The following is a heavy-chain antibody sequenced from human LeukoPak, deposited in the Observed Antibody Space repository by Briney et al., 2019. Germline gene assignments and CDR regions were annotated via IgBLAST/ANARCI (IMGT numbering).Heavy chain of an antibody. D-gene: IGHD3-10*01. CDR3: AKLTYGSGTYGAFDY. Sequence: GGTLRLSCPASGFTFSTYGMSWVRQAPGKGLEWVSGIRGSGDITFYADSVKGRFTISRDNSKNTLYLQMNSLRAEDTAVYYCAKLTYGSGTYGAFDYWGQGTLVTVST. CDR1: GFTFSTYG. V-gene: IGHV3-23*01. J-gene: IGHJ4*02. CDR2: IRGSGDIT.